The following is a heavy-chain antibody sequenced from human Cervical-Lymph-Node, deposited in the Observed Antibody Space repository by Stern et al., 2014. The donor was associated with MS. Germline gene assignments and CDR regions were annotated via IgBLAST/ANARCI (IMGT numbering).Heavy chain of an antibody. CDR3: ARMGDSSGYGFDY. D-gene: IGHD3-22*01. CDR2: IDWDDDK. V-gene: IGHV2-70*04. Sequence: QDNLKESGPALVKPTQTLTLTCNFSGFSLSTSGMRVSWIRQPPGKALEWLASIDWDDDKFYSTSLKTRLSISKDTSKNQVVLTMTNMDPVDTATYYCARMGDSSGYGFDYWGQGTLVTVSS. J-gene: IGHJ4*02. CDR1: GFSLSTSGMR.